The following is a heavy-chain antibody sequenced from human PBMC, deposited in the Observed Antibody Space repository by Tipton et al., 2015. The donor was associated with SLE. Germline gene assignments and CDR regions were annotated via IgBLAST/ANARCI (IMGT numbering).Heavy chain of an antibody. CDR1: GGSFSGYY. Sequence: TLSLTCAVYGGSFSGYYWSWIRQPPGKGLEWIGYIYYSGSTNYNPSLKSRVTISVDTSKNQFSLKLSSVAAADTAVYYCARGIAVAGTFDYWGQGTLVTVSS. CDR2: IYYSGST. D-gene: IGHD6-19*01. CDR3: ARGIAVAGTFDY. V-gene: IGHV4-34*01. J-gene: IGHJ4*02.